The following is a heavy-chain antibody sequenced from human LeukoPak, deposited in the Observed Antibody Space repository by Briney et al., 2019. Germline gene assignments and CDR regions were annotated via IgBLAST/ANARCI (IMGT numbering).Heavy chain of an antibody. CDR3: ARDHKPTATTTSLFDY. V-gene: IGHV3-21*01. CDR2: ISSSSSYI. D-gene: IGHD1-1*01. Sequence: GGSLRLSCAASGFTFSSYSMNWVRQAPGKGLEWVSSISSSSSYISYADSVKGRFTISRDNAKNSLYLQMNSLRVEDTAVYYCARDHKPTATTTSLFDYWGRGTLVTVSS. J-gene: IGHJ4*02. CDR1: GFTFSSYS.